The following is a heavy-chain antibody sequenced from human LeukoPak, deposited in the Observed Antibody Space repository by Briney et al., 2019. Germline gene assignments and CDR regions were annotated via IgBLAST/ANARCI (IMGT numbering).Heavy chain of an antibody. V-gene: IGHV3-23*01. Sequence: GGSLRLSCAASGFTFSSYAMSWVRQAPGKWLEWVAAIFGSGSSTYYAYSVKGRFTISRDNSKHTLYLQMNSLRAEDTAAYHCTKALGGGFSDYWGQGTLVPVCS. CDR3: TKALGGGFSDY. CDR1: GFTFSSYA. CDR2: IFGSGSST. J-gene: IGHJ4*02. D-gene: IGHD2-15*01.